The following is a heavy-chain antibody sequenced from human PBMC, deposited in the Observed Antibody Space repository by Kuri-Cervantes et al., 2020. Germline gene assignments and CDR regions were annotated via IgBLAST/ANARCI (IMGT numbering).Heavy chain of an antibody. V-gene: IGHV4-4*02. CDR1: GGSISSSSW. CDR3: TREGRIPAAIINRPYFDY. Sequence: SETLSLTCAVSGGSISSSSWWSWVRQPPGKGLEWIGEIYHSGSTNYNPSLKSRVTISVDKSKNQFSLKLSSVTAADTAVYYCTREGRIPAAIINRPYFDYWGQGTLVTVSS. D-gene: IGHD2-2*01. J-gene: IGHJ4*02. CDR2: IYHSGST.